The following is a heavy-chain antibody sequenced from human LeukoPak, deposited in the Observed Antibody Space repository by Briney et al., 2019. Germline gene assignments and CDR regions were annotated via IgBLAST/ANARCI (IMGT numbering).Heavy chain of an antibody. Sequence: GGSLRLSCAASRFTFYNYWMSWVRQAPGKRLEWVANINQDGNEEYYMDSVKGRFTISRDNAKNSLHLQMDSLRAEDTAVYYCARDRSYVAFDIWGQGTMVTVSS. D-gene: IGHD3-16*01. CDR1: RFTFYNYW. V-gene: IGHV3-7*01. CDR3: ARDRSYVAFDI. CDR2: INQDGNEE. J-gene: IGHJ3*02.